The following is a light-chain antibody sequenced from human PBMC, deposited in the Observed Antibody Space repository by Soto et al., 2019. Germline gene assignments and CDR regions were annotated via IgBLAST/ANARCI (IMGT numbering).Light chain of an antibody. CDR1: SSDVGSYNL. CDR3: CSYAGSSTWV. Sequence: QSALTQPASVSGSPGQSITISCTGTSSDVGSYNLGSWYQQHTGKAPKLMIYEGSKRPSGVSNRFSGSKSGNTASLTISGLQAEDEADYYCCSYAGSSTWVFGGGTKLTVL. J-gene: IGLJ3*02. CDR2: EGS. V-gene: IGLV2-23*01.